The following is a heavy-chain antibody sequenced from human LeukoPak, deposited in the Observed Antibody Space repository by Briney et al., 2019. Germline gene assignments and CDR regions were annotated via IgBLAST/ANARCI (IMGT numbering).Heavy chain of an antibody. J-gene: IGHJ3*02. D-gene: IGHD6-13*01. V-gene: IGHV3-9*01. CDR2: ISWNSGSI. Sequence: PGGSLRLSCAASGFTFDDYAMHWVRQAPGKGLEWVSGISWNSGSIGYADSVKGRFTISRDNAKNSLYLQMNSLRAEDTALYYCARDIERIAAAGTGQGAFDIWGQGTMVTVSS. CDR1: GFTFDDYA. CDR3: ARDIERIAAAGTGQGAFDI.